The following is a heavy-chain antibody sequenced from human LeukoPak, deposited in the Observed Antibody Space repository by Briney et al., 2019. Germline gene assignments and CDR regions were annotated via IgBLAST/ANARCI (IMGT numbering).Heavy chain of an antibody. D-gene: IGHD2-2*01. V-gene: IGHV5-51*01. CDR2: IYPADSDT. J-gene: IGHJ4*02. CDR1: GYTFTHYW. Sequence: PGESLKTSCTASGYTFTHYWIGWVPQIPGRGLEWLGLIYPADSDTRYSPSFQGQVNHSADKSINTAYLQWSSLKASDTAMYYCARQPLAECRSNICWGQGTMVTVSS. CDR3: ARQPLAECRSNIC.